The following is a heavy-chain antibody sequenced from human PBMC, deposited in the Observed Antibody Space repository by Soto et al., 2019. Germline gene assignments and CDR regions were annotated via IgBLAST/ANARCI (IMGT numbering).Heavy chain of an antibody. Sequence: ASVKVSCKASGYTFTGYYMHWVRQAPGQGLEWMGWINPNSGGTNYAQKFQGRVTMTRDTSISTAYMELSRLRSDDTAVYYCARDSGRVLLVRYYYYGMDVWGQGTTVTVSS. CDR2: INPNSGGT. V-gene: IGHV1-2*02. D-gene: IGHD3-10*01. CDR1: GYTFTGYY. J-gene: IGHJ6*02. CDR3: ARDSGRVLLVRYYYYGMDV.